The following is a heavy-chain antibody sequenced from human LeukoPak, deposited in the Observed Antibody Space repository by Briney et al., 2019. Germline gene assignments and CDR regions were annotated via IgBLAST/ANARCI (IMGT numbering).Heavy chain of an antibody. Sequence: PSETLSLTCTVSGXSISSYYWGWIRQPAGKGLEWIGRISPSGSDSGTISYNPSLKSRVTMSVDTSKNVFTLKLTSVTAADTALYYCTRSVASNERFDSWGQGTLVTVSS. D-gene: IGHD1-1*01. V-gene: IGHV4-4*07. CDR2: ISPSGSDSGTI. CDR1: GXSISSYY. CDR3: TRSVASNERFDS. J-gene: IGHJ4*02.